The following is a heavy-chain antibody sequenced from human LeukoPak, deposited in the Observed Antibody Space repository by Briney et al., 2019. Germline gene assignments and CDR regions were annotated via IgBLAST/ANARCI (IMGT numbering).Heavy chain of an antibody. V-gene: IGHV3-48*01. D-gene: IGHD2-2*01. J-gene: IGHJ4*02. Sequence: GGSLRLSCAASGFSFSSYSMNWVRQAPGKGLEWVSYISSSSSTIYYADSVKGRFTISRDNAKNSLYLQMNSLRAGDTAVYYCARVPDGRYCSSTSCFYFDYWGQGTLVTVSS. CDR3: ARVPDGRYCSSTSCFYFDY. CDR1: GFSFSSYS. CDR2: ISSSSSTI.